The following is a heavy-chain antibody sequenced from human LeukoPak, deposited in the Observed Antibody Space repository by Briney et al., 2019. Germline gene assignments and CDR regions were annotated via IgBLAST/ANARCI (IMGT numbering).Heavy chain of an antibody. J-gene: IGHJ3*02. CDR1: GYSISSGYY. CDR3: ASSCSGGSCYGSGAFDI. CDR2: IYHSGST. Sequence: SETLSLTCTVSGYSISSGYYWGWIRQPPGKGLEWIGSIYHSGSTNYNPSLKSRVTISVDTSKNQFSLKLSSVTAADTAVYYCASSCSGGSCYGSGAFDIWGQGTMVTVSS. D-gene: IGHD2-15*01. V-gene: IGHV4-38-2*02.